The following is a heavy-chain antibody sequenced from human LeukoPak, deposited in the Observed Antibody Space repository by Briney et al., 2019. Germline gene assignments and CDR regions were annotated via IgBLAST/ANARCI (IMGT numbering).Heavy chain of an antibody. CDR2: ISSSSSTI. CDR1: GFTFSSYS. J-gene: IGHJ6*03. Sequence: PGGSLRLSCAASGFTFSSYSMNWVRQAPGKGLEWVSYISSSSSTIYYADSVKGRFTISRDNAKNSLYLQMNSLRAEDTAVYYCARGGVGTMVRGVTDMDVWGKGTTVTVSS. D-gene: IGHD3-10*01. V-gene: IGHV3-48*04. CDR3: ARGGVGTMVRGVTDMDV.